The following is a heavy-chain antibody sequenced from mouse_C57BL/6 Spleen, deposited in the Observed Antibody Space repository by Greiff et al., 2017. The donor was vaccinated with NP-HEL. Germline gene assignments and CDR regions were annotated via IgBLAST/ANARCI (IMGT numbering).Heavy chain of an antibody. J-gene: IGHJ3*01. CDR2: ISSGGSYT. D-gene: IGHD2-4*01. CDR1: GFTFSSYG. V-gene: IGHV5-6*01. Sequence: EVKVVESGGDLVKPGGSLKLSCAASGFTFSSYGMSWVRQTPDKRLEWVATISSGGSYTYYPDSVKGRFTISRDNAKNTLYLRMSSLKSEDTAMYYCARHDSIYDYDKRFAYWGQVTLVTVSA. CDR3: ARHDSIYDYDKRFAY.